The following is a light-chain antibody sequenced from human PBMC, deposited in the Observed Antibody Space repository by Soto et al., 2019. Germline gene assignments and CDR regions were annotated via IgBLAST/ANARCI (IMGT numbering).Light chain of an antibody. CDR1: QSVSSY. Sequence: EIVLTQSPATMSLSPGERATLSCRASQSVSSYLAWYQQKHGQAPRLLIYDASNRATGIPARFSGTESGTDGTITISSLQTEDGSVYDCQQRSNWPLTFGGGTKVDIK. CDR3: QQRSNWPLT. V-gene: IGKV3-11*01. CDR2: DAS. J-gene: IGKJ4*01.